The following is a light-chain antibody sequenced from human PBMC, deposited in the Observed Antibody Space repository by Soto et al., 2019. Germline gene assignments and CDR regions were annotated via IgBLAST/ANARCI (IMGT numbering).Light chain of an antibody. CDR1: QNLGYW. V-gene: IGKV1-5*01. CDR3: QQYISYST. Sequence: DIQMTQSPSTLSASVGDRVTITCRASQNLGYWLAWYQQKPGKAPKLLIFDASNLDSGVPSRFSGSGSGTEFTLTISSLQPDDFATYYCQQYISYSTFGQGTKVEIK. CDR2: DAS. J-gene: IGKJ2*01.